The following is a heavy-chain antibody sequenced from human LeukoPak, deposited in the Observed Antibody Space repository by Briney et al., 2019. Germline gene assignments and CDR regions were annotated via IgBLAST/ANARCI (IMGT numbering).Heavy chain of an antibody. CDR1: GFTFSSYA. V-gene: IGHV3-23*01. D-gene: IGHD6-13*01. CDR3: ARERQQLSNRIYYYYGMDV. CDR2: ISGSGGST. J-gene: IGHJ6*02. Sequence: GGSLRLSCAASGFTFSSYAMSWVRQAPGKGLEWVSAISGSGGSTSYAQKFQGRVTMTRDTSTSTVYMELSSLRSEDTAVYYCARERQQLSNRIYYYYGMDVWGQGTTVTVSS.